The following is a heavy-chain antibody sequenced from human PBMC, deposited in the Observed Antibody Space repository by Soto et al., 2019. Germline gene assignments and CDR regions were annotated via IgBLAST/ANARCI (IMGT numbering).Heavy chain of an antibody. D-gene: IGHD2-2*01. CDR1: GGTFSSYA. J-gene: IGHJ6*02. CDR2: IIPIFGTA. CDR3: ARHVPAAGYYYGMDV. V-gene: IGHV1-69*12. Sequence: QVQLVQSGAEVKKPGSSVKVSCKASGGTFSSYAISWVRQAPGQGLEWMGGIIPIFGTANCAQKFQGRVTINADESTSTAYMELISLRCEDTAVYYCARHVPAAGYYYGMDVWGQGTTVTVSS.